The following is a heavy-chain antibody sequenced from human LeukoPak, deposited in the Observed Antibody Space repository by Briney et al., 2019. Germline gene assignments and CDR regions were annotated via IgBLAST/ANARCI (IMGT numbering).Heavy chain of an antibody. CDR3: ARDENDAFDI. CDR1: GGSISNYY. CDR2: FYNSGST. J-gene: IGHJ3*02. V-gene: IGHV4-4*07. Sequence: PSETLSLTCSVSGGSISNYYWSWIRKPAGKGLEWIGRFYNSGSTNCNPSLKSRVTMSVDTSKNQFSLKLSFVTAADTAVYYCARDENDAFDIWGQGTMVTVSS.